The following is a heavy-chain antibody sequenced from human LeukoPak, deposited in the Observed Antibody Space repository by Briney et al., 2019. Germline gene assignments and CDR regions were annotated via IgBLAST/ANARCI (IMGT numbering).Heavy chain of an antibody. CDR2: IIPIFGIA. J-gene: IGHJ5*02. Sequence: SVKVSCKASGGTFSSYAISWVRQAPGQGLEWMGRIIPIFGIANYAQKFQGRVTITADKSTSTAYMELSSLRSEDTAVYYCAREVKGGYDRLNWFDPWGQGTLATVSS. V-gene: IGHV1-69*04. CDR3: AREVKGGYDRLNWFDP. D-gene: IGHD5-12*01. CDR1: GGTFSSYA.